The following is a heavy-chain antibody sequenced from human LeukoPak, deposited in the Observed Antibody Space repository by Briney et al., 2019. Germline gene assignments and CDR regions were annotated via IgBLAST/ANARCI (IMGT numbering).Heavy chain of an antibody. D-gene: IGHD1-26*01. CDR3: ARGRIVGATGSVY. CDR2: INSDGSST. V-gene: IGHV3-74*01. CDR1: GFTFSSYW. J-gene: IGHJ4*02. Sequence: GGSLRLSCAASGFTFSSYWMHWVRQAPGKGLVCVSRINSDGSSTRYADPVKGRFTIPRDNAKNTLYVQMNGLRAEDTAVYCCARGRIVGATGSVYWGQGTLVTVSS.